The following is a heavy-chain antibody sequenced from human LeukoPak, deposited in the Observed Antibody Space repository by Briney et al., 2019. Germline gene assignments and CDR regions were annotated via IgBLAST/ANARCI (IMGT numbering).Heavy chain of an antibody. CDR2: IYYSGST. J-gene: IGHJ4*02. Sequence: TSETLSLTCTVSGGSISSYYWSWIRQPPGKGLEWIGYIYYSGSTNYNPSLKSRVTISVDTSKNQFSLKLSSVTAADTAVYYCARIEDSNVRFDYWGQGTLVTVSS. D-gene: IGHD4-11*01. V-gene: IGHV4-59*08. CDR1: GGSISSYY. CDR3: ARIEDSNVRFDY.